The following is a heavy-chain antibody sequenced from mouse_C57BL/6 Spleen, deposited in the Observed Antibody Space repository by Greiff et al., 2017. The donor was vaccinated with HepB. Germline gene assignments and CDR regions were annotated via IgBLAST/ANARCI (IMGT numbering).Heavy chain of an antibody. Sequence: VQLQQSGPGLVQPSQSLSITCTVSGFSLTSYGVHWVRQSPGKGLEWLGVIWSGGSTDYNAAFISRLSISKDNSKSQVFFKINSLQADDTAIYYCARNAYYGSPYFDYWGQGTTLTVSS. CDR2: IWSGGST. CDR1: GFSLTSYG. J-gene: IGHJ2*01. D-gene: IGHD1-1*01. CDR3: ARNAYYGSPYFDY. V-gene: IGHV2-2*01.